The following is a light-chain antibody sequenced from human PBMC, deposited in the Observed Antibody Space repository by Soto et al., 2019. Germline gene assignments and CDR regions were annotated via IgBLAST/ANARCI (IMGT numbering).Light chain of an antibody. CDR2: DVS. J-gene: IGKJ1*01. CDR3: QQYDYSRT. V-gene: IGKV1-5*01. CDR1: QSIAAS. Sequence: DVQMTQSPSTLSASVGDSVTITCRASQSIAASLAWYQLKPGEAPKLLIYDVSNLESGVPSRFSGSGSGTEFSLTIRSLHPDDFATYYCQQYDYSRTFDQGTKVEIK.